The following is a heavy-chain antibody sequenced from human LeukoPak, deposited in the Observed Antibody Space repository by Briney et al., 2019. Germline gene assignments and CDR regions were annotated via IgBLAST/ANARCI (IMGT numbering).Heavy chain of an antibody. CDR1: GFTFSSYA. CDR2: ISGSGGST. CDR3: AKAVYRSGVPAAISIHYYYYMDV. D-gene: IGHD2-2*01. J-gene: IGHJ6*03. V-gene: IGHV3-23*01. Sequence: GGSLRLSCAASGFTFSSYAMSWVRQAPGKGLEWVSAISGSGGSTYYADSVKGRFTISRDNPKNTLYLQMNSLRAEDTAVYYCAKAVYRSGVPAAISIHYYYYMDVWGKGTTVTVSS.